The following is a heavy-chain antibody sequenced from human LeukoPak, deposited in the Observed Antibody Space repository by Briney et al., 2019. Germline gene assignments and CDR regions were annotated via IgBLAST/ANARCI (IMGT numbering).Heavy chain of an antibody. D-gene: IGHD7-27*01. CDR2: IYYSGST. J-gene: IGHJ4*02. CDR3: ARGAGVEVDY. V-gene: IGHV4-31*03. Sequence: PSETLSLTCTVSGGFISSGGYYWSWIRQHPWKGLEWIGYIYYSGSTYYNPSLKSRITISVDTSKNQFSLKLSSVTAADTAVYYCARGAGVEVDYWGQGTLVTVSS. CDR1: GGFISSGGYY.